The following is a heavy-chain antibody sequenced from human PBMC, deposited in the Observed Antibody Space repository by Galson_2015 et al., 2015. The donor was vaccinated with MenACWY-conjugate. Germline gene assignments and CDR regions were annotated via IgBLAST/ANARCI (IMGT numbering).Heavy chain of an antibody. CDR1: GGSISSYY. CDR2: ISYSGST. V-gene: IGHV4-59*08. D-gene: IGHD2-15*01. J-gene: IGHJ6*02. Sequence: ATLSLTCTVSGGSISSYYWRWLRPPPGEGLEWIGYISYSGSTNYNPSLKSRVTISVDTSKNQFSLKLSSVTAADTAVDYCARGTVVVVAARVSYYYYGRDVWGQGTTVTVSS. CDR3: ARGTVVVVAARVSYYYYGRDV.